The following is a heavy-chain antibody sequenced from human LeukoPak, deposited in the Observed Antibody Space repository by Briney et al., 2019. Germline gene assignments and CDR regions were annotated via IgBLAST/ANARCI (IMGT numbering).Heavy chain of an antibody. CDR1: GGTFSSYA. CDR3: AREFYDYVWGSYRPDAFDI. Sequence: SVKVSCKASGGTFSSYAISWVRQAPGQGLEWMGRIIAIFGTANYAQKFQGRVTITTDESTSTAYMELSSLRSEDTAVYYCAREFYDYVWGSYRPDAFDIWGQGTMVTVPS. V-gene: IGHV1-69*05. J-gene: IGHJ3*02. D-gene: IGHD3-16*02. CDR2: IIAIFGTA.